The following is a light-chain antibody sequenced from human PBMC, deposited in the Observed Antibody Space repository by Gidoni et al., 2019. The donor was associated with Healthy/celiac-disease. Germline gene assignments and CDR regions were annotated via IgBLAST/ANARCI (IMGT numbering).Light chain of an antibody. CDR3: SSYTSSSTRV. CDR2: DVS. J-gene: IGLJ1*01. V-gene: IGLV2-14*01. Sequence: QSALTQPASVSGSPGQSITISCFGTSSDVGGYNYVSWYQQHPGKAPKLMIYDVSNRPSGVSNRFSGSKSGNTASLTISGLQAEDDADYYCSSYTSSSTRVFGTGTKVTVL. CDR1: SSDVGGYNY.